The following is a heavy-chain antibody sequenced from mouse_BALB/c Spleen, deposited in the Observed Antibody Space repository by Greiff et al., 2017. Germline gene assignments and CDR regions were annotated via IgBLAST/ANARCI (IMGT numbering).Heavy chain of an antibody. D-gene: IGHD4-1*01. V-gene: IGHV5-4*02. Sequence: EVQRVESGGGLVKPGGSLKLSCAASGFTFSDYYMYWVRQTPEKRLEWVATISDGGSYTYYPDSVKGRFTISRDNAKNNLYLQMSSLKSEDTAMYYCARGLTGTIDYWGQGTTLTVSS. CDR1: GFTFSDYY. CDR2: ISDGGSYT. CDR3: ARGLTGTIDY. J-gene: IGHJ2*01.